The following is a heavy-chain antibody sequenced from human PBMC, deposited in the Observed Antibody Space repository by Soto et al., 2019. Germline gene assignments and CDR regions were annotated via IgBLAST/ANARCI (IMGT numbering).Heavy chain of an antibody. V-gene: IGHV1-18*01. CDR2: INGYNGNT. CDR3: ARGDSPVHFDN. D-gene: IGHD4-4*01. Sequence: QVQLAQSGGEVKKPGASVKVSCKASGYTFSNYGIGWVRQAPGQGLEWMGWINGYNGNTNYAQKFQGRVTMTTDTSTTTAYMEVKSLRADETAVYYCARGDSPVHFDNWGQGTLVTVSS. CDR1: GYTFSNYG. J-gene: IGHJ4*02.